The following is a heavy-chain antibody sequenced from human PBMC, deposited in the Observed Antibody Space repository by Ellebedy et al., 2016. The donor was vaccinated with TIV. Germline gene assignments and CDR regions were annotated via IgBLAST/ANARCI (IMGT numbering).Heavy chain of an antibody. J-gene: IGHJ3*02. CDR1: GFSFSDYY. D-gene: IGHD1-20*01. CDR3: TRDNNWAFDI. V-gene: IGHV3-11*06. CDR2: IRTTTEGFE. Sequence: GESLKISXAASGFSFSDYYMSWVRQVPGKGPEWLSNIRTTTEGFEHYADAVRGRFTVSRDDAKNTLYLQMNSLRGEDTALYYCTRDNNWAFDIWGQGTMVTVSS.